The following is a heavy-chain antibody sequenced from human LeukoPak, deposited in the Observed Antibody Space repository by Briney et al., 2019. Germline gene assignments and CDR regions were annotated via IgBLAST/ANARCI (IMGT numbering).Heavy chain of an antibody. D-gene: IGHD3-22*01. Sequence: ASVKVSCKASGYTFTSYAMNWVRQAPGQGLEWMGWINTNTGNPTYAQGFTGRFVFSLDTSVSTAYLQIRSLKAEDTAVYYCARVIRVNYYDSSGRPFDAFDIWGQGTMVTVSS. CDR3: ARVIRVNYYDSSGRPFDAFDI. CDR2: INTNTGNP. J-gene: IGHJ3*02. V-gene: IGHV7-4-1*02. CDR1: GYTFTSYA.